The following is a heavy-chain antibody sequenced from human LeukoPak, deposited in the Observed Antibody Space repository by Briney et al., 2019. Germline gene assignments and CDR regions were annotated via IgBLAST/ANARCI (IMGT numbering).Heavy chain of an antibody. D-gene: IGHD6-6*01. Sequence: ASVKVSCKASGGTFSSYAISWVRQAPGQGLEWMGGIIPIFGTANYALKFQGRVTITADESTSTAYMELSSLRSEDTAVYYCARGGIAARRNYMDVWGKGTTVTVSS. V-gene: IGHV1-69*01. CDR2: IIPIFGTA. J-gene: IGHJ6*03. CDR1: GGTFSSYA. CDR3: ARGGIAARRNYMDV.